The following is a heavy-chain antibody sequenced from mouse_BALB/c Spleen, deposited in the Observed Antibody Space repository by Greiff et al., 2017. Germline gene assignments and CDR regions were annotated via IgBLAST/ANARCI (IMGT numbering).Heavy chain of an antibody. Sequence: VQLQQSGAELVRPGSSVKISCKASGYAFSSYWMNWVKQRPGQGLEWIGQIYPGDGDTNYNGKFKGKATLTADKSSSTAYMQLSSLTSEDSAVYFCAREEDYGKDYWGQGTTLTVSS. CDR1: GYAFSSYW. V-gene: IGHV1-80*01. D-gene: IGHD2-1*01. CDR2: IYPGDGDT. J-gene: IGHJ2*01. CDR3: AREEDYGKDY.